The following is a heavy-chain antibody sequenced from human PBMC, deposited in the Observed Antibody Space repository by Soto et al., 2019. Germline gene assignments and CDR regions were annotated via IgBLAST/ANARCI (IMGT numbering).Heavy chain of an antibody. J-gene: IGHJ4*02. CDR2: MNANSGNT. CDR1: GYTFTSYD. CDR3: ARMYYYGSGAVFDY. V-gene: IGHV1-8*01. D-gene: IGHD3-10*01. Sequence: GASVKVSCKASGYTFTSYDINWVRQATGQGLEWMGWMNANSGNTNYAQKFQGRVTMTTDTSTSTAYMELRSLRSDDTAVYYCARMYYYGSGAVFDYWGQGTLVTVSS.